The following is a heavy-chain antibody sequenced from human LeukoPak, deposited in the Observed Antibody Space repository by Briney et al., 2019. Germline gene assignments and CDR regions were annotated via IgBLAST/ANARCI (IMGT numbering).Heavy chain of an antibody. Sequence: XXXSAISGSGGSTYYADSVKGRFTISRDNSKNTLYLQMNSLRAEDTAVYYCAKGGYDTLTGSDYWGQGTLVTVSS. V-gene: IGHV3-23*01. CDR3: AKGGYDTLTGSDY. D-gene: IGHD3-9*01. CDR2: ISGSGGST. J-gene: IGHJ4*02.